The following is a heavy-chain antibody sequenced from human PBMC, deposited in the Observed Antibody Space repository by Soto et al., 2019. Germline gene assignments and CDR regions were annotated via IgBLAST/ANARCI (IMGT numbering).Heavy chain of an antibody. CDR2: ISGGGDAT. D-gene: IGHD3-10*01. CDR3: ARTVSGSTGRPDLWDVDL. J-gene: IGHJ2*01. V-gene: IGHV3-23*01. CDR1: GFTFSGYA. Sequence: EVQLLDSGGGLVQPGGSLRLSCAASGFTFSGYALTWVRQAPGKGLEWVSAISGGGDATFYADSVKGRFTISRDNSKNTLYLQMNTLRAADTAVYYGARTVSGSTGRPDLWDVDLWGRCTLVTVSS.